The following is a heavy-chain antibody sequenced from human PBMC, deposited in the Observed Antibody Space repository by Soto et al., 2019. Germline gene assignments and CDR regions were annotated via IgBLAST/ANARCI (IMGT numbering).Heavy chain of an antibody. D-gene: IGHD4-17*01. Sequence: QVQLVESGGGVVQPGRSLRLSCAASGFTFSSYGMHWVRQDPGKGLEWVAVIWYDGSNKYYADSVKGRFTISRDNSKNTLYLQMNSLRAEDTAVYYCARDGTTVTTDYFDYWGQGTLVTVSS. CDR3: ARDGTTVTTDYFDY. CDR2: IWYDGSNK. J-gene: IGHJ4*02. CDR1: GFTFSSYG. V-gene: IGHV3-33*01.